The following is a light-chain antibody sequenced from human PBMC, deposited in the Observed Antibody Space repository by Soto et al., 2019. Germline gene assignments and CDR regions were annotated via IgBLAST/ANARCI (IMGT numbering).Light chain of an antibody. V-gene: IGKV3D-20*02. CDR1: QSISSSY. CDR2: GAS. Sequence: EIVLTQSPGTLSLSPGERATLSCRASQSISSSYLTWYQQKPGRAPRLLIYGASSRAAGIPDRFSGTGSGTDFTLTISRLEPEDFAVYYCQQRSNWPLLTFGGGTKVEIK. CDR3: QQRSNWPLLT. J-gene: IGKJ4*01.